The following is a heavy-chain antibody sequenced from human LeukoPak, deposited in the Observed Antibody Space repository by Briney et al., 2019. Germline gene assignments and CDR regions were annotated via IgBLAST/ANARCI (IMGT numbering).Heavy chain of an antibody. J-gene: IGHJ4*02. CDR3: ARVESSGWYHY. V-gene: IGHV4-34*01. CDR2: INHSGST. D-gene: IGHD6-19*01. Sequence: SETLSLTCAVYGGSFSGYYWSWIRQPPGKGLEWIGEINHSGSTNYNPSLKGRVTISVDTSKNQFSLKLSSVTAADTAVYYCARVESSGWYHYWGQGTLVTVSS. CDR1: GGSFSGYY.